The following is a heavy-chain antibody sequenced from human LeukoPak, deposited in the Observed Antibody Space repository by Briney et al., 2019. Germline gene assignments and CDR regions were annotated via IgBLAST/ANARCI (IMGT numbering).Heavy chain of an antibody. CDR2: IYYSGST. CDR3: ARGGGYCSGGSCHIDY. J-gene: IGHJ4*02. D-gene: IGHD2-15*01. V-gene: IGHV4-59*13. Sequence: SETLSLTCTVSGGSISSYYWSWIRQPPGKGLEWIGYIYYSGSTNYDPSLKSRVTISVDTSKNQFSLKLSSVTAADAAVYYCARGGGYCSGGSCHIDYWGQGTLVTVSS. CDR1: GGSISSYY.